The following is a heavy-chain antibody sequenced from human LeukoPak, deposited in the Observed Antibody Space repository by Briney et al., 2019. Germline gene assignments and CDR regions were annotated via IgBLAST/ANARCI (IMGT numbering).Heavy chain of an antibody. V-gene: IGHV1-69*04. CDR1: GGTFSSYA. CDR2: IIPILGIA. J-gene: IGHJ4*02. CDR3: ARDRYSFGDFGY. D-gene: IGHD2-21*01. Sequence: SSVKVSFKSSGGTFSSYAISWVRQAPGQGLEWMGRIIPILGIANYAHKFQGRVTITADTSTSTAYMELSSLRSEDTAVFFWARDRYSFGDFGYWGQGTLVTVSS.